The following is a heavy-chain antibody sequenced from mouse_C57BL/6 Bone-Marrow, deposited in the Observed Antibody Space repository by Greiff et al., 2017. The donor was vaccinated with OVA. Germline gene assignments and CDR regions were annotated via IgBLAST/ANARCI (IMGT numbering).Heavy chain of an antibody. J-gene: IGHJ3*01. CDR3: TDWGYDSRVPFAY. CDR2: IDPENGDT. D-gene: IGHD1-1*01. Sequence: EVQLQQSGAELVRPGASVKLSCTASGFNIKDDYMHWVKQRPEQGLEWIGWIDPENGDTEYASKFQGKATITADTSSNTAYLQLSSLTSEDTAVYYCTDWGYDSRVPFAYWGQGTLVTVSA. CDR1: GFNIKDDY. V-gene: IGHV14-4*01.